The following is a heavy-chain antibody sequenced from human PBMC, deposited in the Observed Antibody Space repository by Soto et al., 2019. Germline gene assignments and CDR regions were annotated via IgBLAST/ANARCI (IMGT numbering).Heavy chain of an antibody. Sequence: ASVKVSCKASGYTFTSYAMHWVRQAPGQRLEWMGWINAGNGITKYSQKFQGRVTITRDTSASTAYMELSSLRSEDTAVYYCARSFPGIAVAVHYYYGMDVWGQGTTVTVSS. D-gene: IGHD6-19*01. J-gene: IGHJ6*02. CDR2: INAGNGIT. CDR3: ARSFPGIAVAVHYYYGMDV. CDR1: GYTFTSYA. V-gene: IGHV1-3*01.